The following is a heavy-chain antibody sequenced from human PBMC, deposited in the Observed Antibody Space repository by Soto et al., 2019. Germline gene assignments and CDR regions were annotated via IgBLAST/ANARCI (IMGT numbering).Heavy chain of an antibody. CDR3: ASSFKGIGQLVPHDAFDI. V-gene: IGHV5-51*01. CDR2: IYPGDSDT. Sequence: GESLKISCKGSGYSFTSYWIGWVRQMPGKGLEWMGIIYPGDSDTRYSPSFQGQVTISADKSISTAYLQWSSLKASDTAMYYCASSFKGIGQLVPHDAFDIWGQGTMVTVSS. D-gene: IGHD6-6*01. CDR1: GYSFTSYW. J-gene: IGHJ3*02.